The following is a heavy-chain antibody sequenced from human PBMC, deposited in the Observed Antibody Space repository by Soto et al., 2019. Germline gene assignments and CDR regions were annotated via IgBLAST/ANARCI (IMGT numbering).Heavy chain of an antibody. CDR2: IYHNGRT. J-gene: IGHJ4*02. CDR1: GGSISANW. CDR3: ARHIAVSGTRGFDF. V-gene: IGHV4-4*02. D-gene: IGHD6-19*01. Sequence: QVQLQESGPGLMKPSGTLSLTCAVSGGSISANWWSWVRQPPGKGLEWIGEIYHNGRTNYNPSLKNLVTMSVDKSQNYFSLNLNSVTAADTAVYYCARHIAVSGTRGFDFWGQGTLVTVSS.